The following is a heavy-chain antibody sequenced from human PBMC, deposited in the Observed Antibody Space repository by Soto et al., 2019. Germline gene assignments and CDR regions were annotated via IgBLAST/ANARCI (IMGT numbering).Heavy chain of an antibody. V-gene: IGHV3-30*18. CDR1: GFTFSSYG. CDR2: ISYDGSNK. D-gene: IGHD3-22*01. J-gene: IGHJ4*02. Sequence: QPGGSLRLSCAASGFTFSSYGMHWVRQAPGKGLEWVAVISYDGSNKYYADSVKGRFTISRDNSKNTLYLQMNSLRAEDTAVYYCAKDVTSSGYFHFDYWGQGTLVTVSS. CDR3: AKDVTSSGYFHFDY.